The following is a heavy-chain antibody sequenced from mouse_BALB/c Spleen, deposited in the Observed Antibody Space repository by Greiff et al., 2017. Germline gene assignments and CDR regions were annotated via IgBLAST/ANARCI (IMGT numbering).Heavy chain of an antibody. V-gene: IGHV3-6*02. CDR2: ISYDGSN. J-gene: IGHJ1*01. CDR1: GYSITSGYY. CDR3: ARGGVYWYFDV. Sequence: VQLQQSGPGLVKPSQSLSLTCSVTGYSITSGYYWNWIRQFPGNKLEWMGYISYDGSNNYNPSLKNRISITRDTSKNQFFLKLNSVTTEDTATYYCARGGVYWYFDVWGAGTTVTVSS.